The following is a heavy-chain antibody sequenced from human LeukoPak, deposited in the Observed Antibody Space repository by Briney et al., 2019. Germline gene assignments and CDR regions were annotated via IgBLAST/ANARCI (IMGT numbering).Heavy chain of an antibody. J-gene: IGHJ6*03. CDR1: GFTFSSYA. D-gene: IGHD6-13*01. CDR2: ISYDGSNK. CDR3: ARAGSSSWYFYYYYMDV. V-gene: IGHV3-30*01. Sequence: GRSLRLSCAASGFTFSSYAMHWVRQAPGKGLEWVAVISYDGSNKYYADSVKGRFTISRDNSKNTLYLQMNSLRAEDTAVYYCARAGSSSWYFYYYYMDVWGKGTTVTVSS.